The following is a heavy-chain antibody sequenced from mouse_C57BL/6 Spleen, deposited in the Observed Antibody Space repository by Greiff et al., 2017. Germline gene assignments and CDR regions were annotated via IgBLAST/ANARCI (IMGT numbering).Heavy chain of an antibody. CDR2: IYPGDGDP. J-gene: IGHJ4*01. V-gene: IGHV1-80*01. CDR1: GYAFSSYW. Sequence: QVQLQQSGAELVKPGASVKISCKASGYAFSSYWMNWVKQRPGKGLEWIGQIYPGDGDPNYNGKFKGKATLTADTSASTAYIQLSSLTSEDSAVYFCARKWLLQAYAMDYGGQGTSVTVAA. D-gene: IGHD2-3*01. CDR3: ARKWLLQAYAMDY.